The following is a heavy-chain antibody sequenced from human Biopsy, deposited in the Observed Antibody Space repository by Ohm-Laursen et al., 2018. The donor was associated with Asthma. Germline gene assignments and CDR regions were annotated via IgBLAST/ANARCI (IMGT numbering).Heavy chain of an antibody. V-gene: IGHV4-34*01. CDR3: ARAGQCSSTSCYNPGWFDP. CDR2: LNHSGST. J-gene: IGHJ5*02. CDR1: GGSFRGYY. D-gene: IGHD2-2*01. Sequence: PSQTLSLTCAVYGGSFRGYYWSWIRQPPGKGLVWIGELNHSGSTNYNPSLKSRVTISVDTTKNQFLLKLSSATAADTAVYYCARAGQCSSTSCYNPGWFDPWGQGTLVTVSS.